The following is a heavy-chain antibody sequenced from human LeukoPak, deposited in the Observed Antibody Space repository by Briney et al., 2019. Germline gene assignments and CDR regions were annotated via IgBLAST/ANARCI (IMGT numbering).Heavy chain of an antibody. CDR3: ARVVWNDGTDAFDI. V-gene: IGHV1-18*01. Sequence: ASVKVSCKASGYTFTSYGISWVRQAPGQGLEWMGWISAYNGNTNYARKLQGRVTMTTDTSTSTAYMELRSLRSDDTAVYYCARVVWNDGTDAFDIWGQGTVVTVSS. CDR2: ISAYNGNT. CDR1: GYTFTSYG. J-gene: IGHJ3*02. D-gene: IGHD1-1*01.